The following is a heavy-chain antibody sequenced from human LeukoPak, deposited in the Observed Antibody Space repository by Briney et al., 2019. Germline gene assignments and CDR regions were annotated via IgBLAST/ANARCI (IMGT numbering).Heavy chain of an antibody. Sequence: GASVKVSCKASGYTFTSCDINRVRQATGQGLEWMGWMTPNSGYTGYAQKFQGRVTITRNTSITTAYMELSSLRFEDTAVYYCARGRDGCYFGYFDLWGRGTLVTVSS. D-gene: IGHD5-24*01. CDR3: ARGRDGCYFGYFDL. CDR2: MTPNSGYT. J-gene: IGHJ2*01. CDR1: GYTFTSCD. V-gene: IGHV1-8*03.